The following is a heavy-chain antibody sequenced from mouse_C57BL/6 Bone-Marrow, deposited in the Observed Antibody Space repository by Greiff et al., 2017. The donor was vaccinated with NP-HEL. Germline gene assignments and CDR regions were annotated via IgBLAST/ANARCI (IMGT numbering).Heavy chain of an antibody. Sequence: VQRVESGPELVKPGASVEISCKASGYAFSSSWMNWVKQRPGKGLEWIGRIYPGDGDTNYNGKFKGKATLTADKSSSTAYMQLSSLTSEDSAVYCGARGLRYAMDYWGQGTSVTVAS. CDR1: GYAFSSSW. CDR3: ARGLRYAMDY. D-gene: IGHD2-4*01. CDR2: IYPGDGDT. J-gene: IGHJ4*01. V-gene: IGHV1-82*01.